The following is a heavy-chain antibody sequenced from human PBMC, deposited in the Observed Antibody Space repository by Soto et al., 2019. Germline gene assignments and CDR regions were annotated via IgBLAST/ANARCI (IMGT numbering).Heavy chain of an antibody. J-gene: IGHJ6*03. CDR2: INPRSGGT. CDR3: ARASDNESLLHYYYYMDV. Sequence: ASVKVSCKASGYTLTGHYIHWVRQAPGQGLEWMGWINPRSGGTNYAHKFQGRVTMTRDTSISTAYMELNRLTSDDTAVYYCARASDNESLLHYYYYMDVWGKGTTVTVSS. CDR1: GYTLTGHY. V-gene: IGHV1-2*02. D-gene: IGHD1-1*01.